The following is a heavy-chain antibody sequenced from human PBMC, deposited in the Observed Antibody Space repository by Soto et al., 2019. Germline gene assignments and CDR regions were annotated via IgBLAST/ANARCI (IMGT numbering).Heavy chain of an antibody. Sequence: ASVKVSGKASGYTFTSYGISWVRQAPGQGVEWMGWISAYNGNTNYAQKLQDRVTMTTDTSTSTAYMELRSLRSDDTAVYYCARDRGPYYDFWSGSYYYGMDVWGQGTTVTVSS. V-gene: IGHV1-18*01. CDR1: GYTFTSYG. D-gene: IGHD3-3*01. J-gene: IGHJ6*02. CDR2: ISAYNGNT. CDR3: ARDRGPYYDFWSGSYYYGMDV.